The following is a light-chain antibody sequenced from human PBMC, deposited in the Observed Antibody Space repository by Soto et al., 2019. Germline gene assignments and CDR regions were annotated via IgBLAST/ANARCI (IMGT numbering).Light chain of an antibody. Sequence: DIQMTQSPSSLSASVADRVTSTCRASQDISKNLCWFQQRPGKATKSLISAASTLQPGAPSKFSGSGSGTEFTLTITSLQPEYVANYYCQQYNSYPRSFGLRTRLDIK. CDR3: QQYNSYPRS. V-gene: IGKV1-16*02. J-gene: IGKJ5*01. CDR1: QDISKN. CDR2: AAS.